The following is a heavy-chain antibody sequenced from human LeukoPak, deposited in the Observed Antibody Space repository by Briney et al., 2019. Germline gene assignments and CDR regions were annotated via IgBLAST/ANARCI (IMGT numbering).Heavy chain of an antibody. V-gene: IGHV4-59*08. CDR3: ARSVPSLDYLFDS. Sequence: SETLSLTSTVSGGSISGYYWTWIRQLPGKGLEWIGYIYNSGITNYNPSLKSRVTVSVDTSKYQFSLRLTSVTAADTAVYYCARSVPSLDYLFDSWGHGTLVTVSS. CDR1: GGSISGYY. D-gene: IGHD4-11*01. CDR2: IYNSGIT. J-gene: IGHJ5*01.